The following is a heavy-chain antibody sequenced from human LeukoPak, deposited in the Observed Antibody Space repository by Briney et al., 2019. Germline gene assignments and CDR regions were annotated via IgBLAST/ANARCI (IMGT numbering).Heavy chain of an antibody. J-gene: IGHJ4*02. CDR1: GGSISSYY. D-gene: IGHD1-1*01. CDR3: ARGWKSAPDY. V-gene: IGHV4-59*01. CDR2: INYSGST. Sequence: PSETLSLTCTVSGGSISSYYWSWIRQPPGKGLEWIGYINYSGSTNYNPSLKSRVTISVDTSKNQFSLKLSSVTAADTAVYYCARGWKSAPDYWGQGTLVTVSS.